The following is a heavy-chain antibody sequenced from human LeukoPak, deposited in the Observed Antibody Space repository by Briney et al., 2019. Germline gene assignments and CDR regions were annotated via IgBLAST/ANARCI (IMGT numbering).Heavy chain of an antibody. D-gene: IGHD3-10*01. CDR3: ARDAIGELVDY. CDR2: INSDGSST. J-gene: IGHJ4*02. V-gene: IGHV3-74*01. CDR1: GFTFSSYW. Sequence: PGGSLRLSCAASGFTFSSYWMHWVRQAPGKGLVWVSRINSDGSSTSYADSVKGRFTISGDNAKNTLYLQMNSLRAEDTAVYYCARDAIGELVDYWGQGTLVTVSS.